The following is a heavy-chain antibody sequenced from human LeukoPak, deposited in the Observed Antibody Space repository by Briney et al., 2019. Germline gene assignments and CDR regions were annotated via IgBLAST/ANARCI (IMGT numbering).Heavy chain of an antibody. CDR1: GDSISSYY. Sequence: SETLSLTCTVSGDSISSYYWSWIRQPPGKGLEWIGYIYYSGSTNYNPSLRSRVTISVDTSKNQFSLKLSSVTAADTAVYYCARVGKTNWFDPWGQGTLVTVSS. D-gene: IGHD4-23*01. J-gene: IGHJ5*02. CDR3: ARVGKTNWFDP. CDR2: IYYSGST. V-gene: IGHV4-59*01.